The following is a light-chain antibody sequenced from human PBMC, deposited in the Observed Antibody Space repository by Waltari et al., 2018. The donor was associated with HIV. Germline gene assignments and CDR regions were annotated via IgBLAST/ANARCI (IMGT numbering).Light chain of an antibody. CDR1: RSVSIY. CDR2: DAS. V-gene: IGKV3-11*01. CDR3: QQRSNWPPFT. J-gene: IGKJ2*01. Sequence: EIVLTQSPATLSLSPGERATLSCRASRSVSIYLAWFQHKPGQAPRLLIYDASTRAPGIPARFSGSGSGTDFTLTISRLEPEDSAVYYCQQRSNWPPFTFGQGTKREIK.